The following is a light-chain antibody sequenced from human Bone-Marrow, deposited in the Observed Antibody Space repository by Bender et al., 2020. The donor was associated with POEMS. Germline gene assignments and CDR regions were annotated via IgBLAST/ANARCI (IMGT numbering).Light chain of an antibody. CDR1: ALPKKY. V-gene: IGLV3-16*01. Sequence: SYELTQPPSVSVSLGQMARITCSGEALPKKYAYWYQQKPGQFPVLVIYKDSERPSGIPERFSGSSSGTIVTLTISRVEAGDEADYYCQVWDGPSDQGVFGGGTKLTVL. J-gene: IGLJ3*02. CDR3: QVWDGPSDQGV. CDR2: KDS.